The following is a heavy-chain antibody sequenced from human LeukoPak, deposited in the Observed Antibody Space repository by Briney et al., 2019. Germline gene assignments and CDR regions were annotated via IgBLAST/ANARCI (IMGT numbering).Heavy chain of an antibody. D-gene: IGHD4-17*01. CDR3: AKDRGYGLIDAFDI. V-gene: IGHV3-23*01. CDR1: GFTFGSYW. Sequence: PEGSLRLSCAASGFTFGSYWMHWVRQAPGKGLEWVSAISGSGGSTYYADSVKGRFTISRDNSKNTLYLQMNSLRAEDTAVYYCAKDRGYGLIDAFDIWGQGTMVTVSS. J-gene: IGHJ3*02. CDR2: ISGSGGST.